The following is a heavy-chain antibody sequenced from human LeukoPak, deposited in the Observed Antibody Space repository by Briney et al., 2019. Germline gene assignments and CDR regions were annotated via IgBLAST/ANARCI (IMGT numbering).Heavy chain of an antibody. J-gene: IGHJ5*02. CDR2: ISGSGGST. CDR1: GFTFSSYG. Sequence: GGSLRLSCAASGFTFSSYGMSWVRQAPGKGLEWVSAISGSGGSTYCADSVKGRFTISRDNSKNTLYLQMNSLRAEDTAVYYCAKTAWGGSGSYYNHWGQGTLVTVSS. D-gene: IGHD3-10*01. V-gene: IGHV3-23*01. CDR3: AKTAWGGSGSYYNH.